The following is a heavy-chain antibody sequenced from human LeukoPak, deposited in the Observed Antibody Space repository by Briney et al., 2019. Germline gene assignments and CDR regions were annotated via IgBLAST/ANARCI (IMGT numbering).Heavy chain of an antibody. Sequence: PGRSLRLSCAASGFTFSTYGMHWVRQPPGKGLEWVAVVWYDGINKYYADSVKGRFTISRDNSNNTLYLQMNSLRAEDTAVYYCVRPYGGSYYFDNWDQGTLVTVSS. J-gene: IGHJ4*02. CDR2: VWYDGINK. CDR3: VRPYGGSYYFDN. D-gene: IGHD4-23*01. CDR1: GFTFSTYG. V-gene: IGHV3-33*01.